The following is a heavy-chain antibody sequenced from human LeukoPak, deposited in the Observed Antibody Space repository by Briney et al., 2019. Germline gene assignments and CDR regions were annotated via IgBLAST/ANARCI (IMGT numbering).Heavy chain of an antibody. J-gene: IGHJ4*02. D-gene: IGHD6-19*01. CDR2: LNGATGAT. V-gene: IGHV3-23*01. Sequence: GGSLRLSCAASGLTFSTHAVIWVWVRQAAGKGLEWVSALNGATGATYYADSVKGRFTLSRDSSESTLYLQMNSLRVEDTAMYYWAIKDRLSGVWYWGYWGQGTLVAVCS. CDR1: GLTFSTHA. CDR3: AIKDRLSGVWYWGY.